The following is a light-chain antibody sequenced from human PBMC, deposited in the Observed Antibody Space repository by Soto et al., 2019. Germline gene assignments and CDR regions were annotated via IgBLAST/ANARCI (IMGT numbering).Light chain of an antibody. CDR2: DAS. J-gene: IGKJ4*01. V-gene: IGKV3-15*01. CDR3: QQYHNWPLT. Sequence: EIVMTQSPATLSVSPGERATLSCRASQSITGNLTWYQQKPGQAPRLLIYDASTRATGIPARFSGSGSGTEFTHTISSLQSEDFAVYYCQQYHNWPLTFGGGTKVEIK. CDR1: QSITGN.